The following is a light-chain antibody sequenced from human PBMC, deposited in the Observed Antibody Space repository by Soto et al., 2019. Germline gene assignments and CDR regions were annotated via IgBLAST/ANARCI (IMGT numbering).Light chain of an antibody. Sequence: QSVLTQPASVSGSPGQSITISCTGTSSDVGGSNYVSWYQQHPGKAPKLMIYDVSNRPSGVSNRFSGSKSGNTASLPISGLQAEDEADYYCGSYSSSSTLYVFGTGTQLTVL. CDR1: SSDVGGSNY. CDR2: DVS. J-gene: IGLJ1*01. V-gene: IGLV2-14*03. CDR3: GSYSSSSTLYV.